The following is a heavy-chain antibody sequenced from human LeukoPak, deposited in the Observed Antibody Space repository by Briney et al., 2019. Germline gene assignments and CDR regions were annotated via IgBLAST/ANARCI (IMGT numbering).Heavy chain of an antibody. J-gene: IGHJ2*01. CDR1: GFTFSNYN. D-gene: IGHD3-22*01. CDR3: ARVPYYYDTTGDPKDWYFDL. CDR2: ISSSSGYI. Sequence: NPGGSLRLSCAASGFTFSNYNLIWVPQAPRKGLEWGSSISSSSGYIYYADSVKGRFSISRDNAKNSLYLQMNSLRAEDTAVYYCARVPYYYDTTGDPKDWYFDLWGRGTLVTVSS. V-gene: IGHV3-21*01.